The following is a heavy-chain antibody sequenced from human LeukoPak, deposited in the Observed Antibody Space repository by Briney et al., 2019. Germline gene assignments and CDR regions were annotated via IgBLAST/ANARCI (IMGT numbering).Heavy chain of an antibody. D-gene: IGHD5-18*01. CDR1: GGSISNYY. J-gene: IGHJ4*02. CDR2: IYYSGSA. Sequence: SETLSLTCTVSGGSISNYYWSWIRQPPGKGLEWIGYIYYSGSANYNPSLKSRVTISVDTSKNQFSLKLSSVTAADTAVYYCARHSYGSQFDYWGQGTLVTVSS. V-gene: IGHV4-59*08. CDR3: ARHSYGSQFDY.